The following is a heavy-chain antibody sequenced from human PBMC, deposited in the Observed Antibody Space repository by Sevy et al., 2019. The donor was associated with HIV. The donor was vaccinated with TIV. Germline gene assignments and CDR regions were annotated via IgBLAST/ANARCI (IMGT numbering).Heavy chain of an antibody. V-gene: IGHV4-31*03. CDR2: IYYSGST. J-gene: IGHJ5*02. CDR1: GGSISSGGYY. Sequence: SETLSLTCTVSGGSISSGGYYWSWIRQHPGKGLEWIGYIYYSGSTYYNPSLKSRVTISVDTSKNQFSLKLSSVTAADTAVYYCASEWVSWRSSTSRRTENWFDPWGQGTLVTVSS. D-gene: IGHD2-2*01. CDR3: ASEWVSWRSSTSRRTENWFDP.